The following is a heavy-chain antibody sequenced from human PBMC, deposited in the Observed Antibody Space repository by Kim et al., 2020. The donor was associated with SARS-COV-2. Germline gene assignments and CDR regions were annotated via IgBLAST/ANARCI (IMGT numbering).Heavy chain of an antibody. CDR3: ARSWSYYDSSGYYHVLGY. D-gene: IGHD3-22*01. J-gene: IGHJ4*02. CDR1: GGSISSYY. CDR2: IYYSGST. V-gene: IGHV4-59*08. Sequence: SETLSLTCTVSGGSISSYYWSWIRQPPGKGLEWIGYIYYSGSTNYNPSLKSRVTISVDTSKNQFSLKLSSVTAADTAVYYCARSWSYYDSSGYYHVLGYWGQGTLVTVSS.